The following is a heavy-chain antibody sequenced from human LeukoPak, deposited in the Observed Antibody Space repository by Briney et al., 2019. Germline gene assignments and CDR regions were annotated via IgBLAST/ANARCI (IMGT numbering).Heavy chain of an antibody. Sequence: GGSLRLSCAASGFNFRSFGFHWVRQAPGKDLEWLAILSFERNDKYYADSVKGRFTISGDESKNTLYLQMNSLRTDDTAVYYCARAPLRRRTSYLANWGQGTLVTVAS. CDR2: LSFERNDK. J-gene: IGHJ4*02. CDR3: ARAPLRRRTSYLAN. V-gene: IGHV3-30*03. CDR1: GFNFRSFG.